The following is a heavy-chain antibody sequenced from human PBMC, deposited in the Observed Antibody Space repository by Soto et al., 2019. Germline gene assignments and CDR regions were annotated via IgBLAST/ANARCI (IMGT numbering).Heavy chain of an antibody. V-gene: IGHV3-48*03. CDR1: EFTFSSYE. J-gene: IGHJ6*02. CDR2: ISSSGTTI. Sequence: RLSCVASEFTFSSYEMNWVRQAPGKGLEWVSYISSSGTTIYYTDSVKGRFTISRDNAKRSLYLQMNSLRAEDTAVYYCVRDDYGLDVWGQGTTVTVSS. CDR3: VRDDYGLDV.